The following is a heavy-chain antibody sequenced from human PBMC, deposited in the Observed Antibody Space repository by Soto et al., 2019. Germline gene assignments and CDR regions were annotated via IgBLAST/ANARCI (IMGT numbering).Heavy chain of an antibody. CDR3: VSSLPGNSYGVY. J-gene: IGHJ4*02. D-gene: IGHD5-18*01. CDR2: VTSDGGGT. CDR1: GFTFTNYW. Sequence: GGSLRLSCAASGFTFTNYWMHWVRQAPGKGLVWVSRVTSDGGGTTYADSVKGRFTISRDNAERMLYLQMNSLRAEDTALYYCVSSLPGNSYGVYWGQGALVTVSS. V-gene: IGHV3-74*01.